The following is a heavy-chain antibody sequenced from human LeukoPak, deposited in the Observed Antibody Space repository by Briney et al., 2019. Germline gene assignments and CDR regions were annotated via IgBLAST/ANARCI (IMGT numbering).Heavy chain of an antibody. Sequence: SETLSLTCAVYGRSFSGYYWSWVRQPPGKGLEWMGEVNHSGRTSYNPSLKSRVTISADTSKNQFSLRMTSLTAADTAVYYCARGIRGVIITTNYYNMDVWGPGTTVTVSS. J-gene: IGHJ6*03. CDR2: VNHSGRT. V-gene: IGHV4-34*01. CDR1: GRSFSGYY. D-gene: IGHD3-10*01. CDR3: ARGIRGVIITTNYYNMDV.